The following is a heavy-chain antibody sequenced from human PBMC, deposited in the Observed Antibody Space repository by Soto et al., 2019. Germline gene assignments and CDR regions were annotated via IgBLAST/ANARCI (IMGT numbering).Heavy chain of an antibody. CDR1: GLTFSSYW. CDR3: GRRGQDIVLVPAAEFDY. D-gene: IGHD2-2*01. J-gene: IGHJ4*02. V-gene: IGHV3-7*01. CDR2: IKQDGSEK. Sequence: PWGSLRLSCAASGLTFSSYWMSWVRQAPGKGLEWVANIKQDGSEKYYVDSVKGRFTISRDNAKNSLYLQMNSLRAEDTVVYFCGRRGQDIVLVPAAEFDYGGRGTLVTVSS.